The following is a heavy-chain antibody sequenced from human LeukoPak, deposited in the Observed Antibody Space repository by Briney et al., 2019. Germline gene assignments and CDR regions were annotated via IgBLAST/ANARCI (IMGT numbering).Heavy chain of an antibody. J-gene: IGHJ5*02. D-gene: IGHD3-10*01. V-gene: IGHV3-33*01. Sequence: GGSLRLSCAASGFTFSSYGMHWVRQAPSKGLEWVAVIWYDGSNKYYADSVKGRFTISRDNSKNTLYLQMNSLRAEDTAVYYCARDYLWFGEFPNWFDPWGQGTLVTVSS. CDR3: ARDYLWFGEFPNWFDP. CDR2: IWYDGSNK. CDR1: GFTFSSYG.